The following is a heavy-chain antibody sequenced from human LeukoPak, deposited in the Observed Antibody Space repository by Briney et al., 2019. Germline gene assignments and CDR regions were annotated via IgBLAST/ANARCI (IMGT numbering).Heavy chain of an antibody. D-gene: IGHD3-3*01. J-gene: IGHJ3*02. CDR2: IYYSGST. Sequence: PSETLSLTCTVSGGSISSYYWGWIRQPPGKGLEWIGYIYYSGSTNYNPSLKSRVTISVDTSKNQFSLKLSSVTAADTAVYYCARVGIFGVVNDAFDIWGQGTMVTVSS. CDR3: ARVGIFGVVNDAFDI. CDR1: GGSISSYY. V-gene: IGHV4-59*01.